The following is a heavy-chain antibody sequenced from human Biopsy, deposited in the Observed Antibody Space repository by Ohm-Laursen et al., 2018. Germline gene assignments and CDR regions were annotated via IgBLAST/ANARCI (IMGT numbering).Heavy chain of an antibody. Sequence: SVKVSCKAPEGTFSNYGVNWVRQAPGQGLEWLGGNIPILGTGNYAQKFQDRVTVAADTSMSAATMELRSLRSDDTAVYYCATKLTGYFHHWGQGTLVIVSS. CDR2: NIPILGTG. D-gene: IGHD3-9*01. CDR1: EGTFSNYG. J-gene: IGHJ1*01. V-gene: IGHV1-69*06. CDR3: ATKLTGYFHH.